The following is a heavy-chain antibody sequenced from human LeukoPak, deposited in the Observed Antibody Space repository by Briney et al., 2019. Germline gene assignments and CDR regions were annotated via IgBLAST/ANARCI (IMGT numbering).Heavy chain of an antibody. CDR1: GGTFSGYY. CDR3: ARLSVIVGAALEYYYYYMDV. V-gene: IGHV4-34*01. CDR2: SNDSGGT. Sequence: SETLSLTCAVYGGTFSGYYWSWIRQPPGKRLERVGESNDSGGTNYNPSLKSRVTISADKSKNQVSLKLTSVTAADTAVYYCARLSVIVGAALEYYYYYMDVWGQGTTVTVSS. D-gene: IGHD1-26*01. J-gene: IGHJ6*03.